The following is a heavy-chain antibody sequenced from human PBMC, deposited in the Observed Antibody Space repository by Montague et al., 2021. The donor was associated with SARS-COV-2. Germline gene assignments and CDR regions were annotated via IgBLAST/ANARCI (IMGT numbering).Heavy chain of an antibody. D-gene: IGHD3-9*01. CDR2: IDYSGST. J-gene: IGHJ6*02. Sequence: SDPLSLTCTVSGGSISTYYWNWIRQFPGKGLEWIGYIDYSGSTNYNPSLQSRVIISVDRSKIQFSLKLNSVTAADTAIYYCARLPYDNSYGMDVWGQGTTVTVSS. CDR3: ARLPYDNSYGMDV. V-gene: IGHV4-59*01. CDR1: GGSISTYY.